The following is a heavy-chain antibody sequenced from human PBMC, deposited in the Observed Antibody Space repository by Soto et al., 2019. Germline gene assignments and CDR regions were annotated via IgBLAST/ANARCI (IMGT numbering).Heavy chain of an antibody. CDR1: GFTFSTYT. CDR2: ISGSAGSSGP. V-gene: IGHV3-23*01. Sequence: DVQLLESGGGLVQPGGSLRLSCVASGFTFSTYTMSWVRQAPGKGLEWVSVISGSAGSSGPSYADSVQGRFSISRDNARNTLYLQMNSLRGEDTAMYYYAKARCSTANCYVPEYWGQGTRVTVSS. J-gene: IGHJ4*02. D-gene: IGHD2-2*01. CDR3: AKARCSTANCYVPEY.